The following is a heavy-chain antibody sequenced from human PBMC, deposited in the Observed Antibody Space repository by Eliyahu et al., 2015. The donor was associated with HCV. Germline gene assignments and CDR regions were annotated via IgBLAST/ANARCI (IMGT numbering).Heavy chain of an antibody. D-gene: IGHD6-13*01. CDR2: INHSENT. V-gene: IGHV4-34*01. CDR3: ARALIGRSWPRGGFDP. Sequence: QMQLQQWGAGLLKPSETLSLTCXVXXGSFXGHYWSWIRQAPGKGLEWIGXINHSENTNYNPSLKSRVTISVDTSKNQFSLKLNSVTAADTAVYYCARALIGRSWPRGGFDPWGQGAPGHRLL. CDR1: XGSFXGHY. J-gene: IGHJ5*02.